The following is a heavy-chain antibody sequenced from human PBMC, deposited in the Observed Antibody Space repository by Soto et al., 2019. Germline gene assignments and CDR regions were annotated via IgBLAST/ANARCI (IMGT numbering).Heavy chain of an antibody. CDR2: ISNSGST. J-gene: IGHJ4*02. CDR1: GGSVTSDEDY. D-gene: IGHD5-18*01. Sequence: SETLSLTCTVSGGSVTSDEDYWTWIRQSPGKGLEWIGYISNSGSTGYNPSLKTRLSMSVDRSKNQFTLRLTSVTAADTAVYFCATESGSTYGYFDHWGQGTQVTVAS. CDR3: ATESGSTYGYFDH. V-gene: IGHV4-30-4*01.